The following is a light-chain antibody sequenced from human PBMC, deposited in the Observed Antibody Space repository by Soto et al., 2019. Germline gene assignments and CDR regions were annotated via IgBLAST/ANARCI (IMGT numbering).Light chain of an antibody. CDR3: SSFAGINNPYI. CDR1: SSDVGNSNY. J-gene: IGLJ1*01. Sequence: QSALTQPPSASGSPGQSVTISCTGTSSDVGNSNYVSWYQQHPGKAPKLMIFEATKRPSGVPDRFSGFKSGNTASLTVSGLQPEDEADYYCSSFAGINNPYIFGTGTKVTVL. CDR2: EAT. V-gene: IGLV2-8*01.